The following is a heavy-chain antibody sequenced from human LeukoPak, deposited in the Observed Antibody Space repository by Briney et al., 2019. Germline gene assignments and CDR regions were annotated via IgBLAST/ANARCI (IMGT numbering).Heavy chain of an antibody. CDR1: GFTFSSYW. J-gene: IGHJ5*02. CDR3: ARAGGHSSPAGS. CDR2: IGTDGGST. D-gene: IGHD6-13*01. Sequence: GGSLRLSCAASGFTFSSYWMHWVRQAPGKGLVWVSRIGTDGGSTTYADSVKGRFTISRDNAKNTLYLQMNSLRAEDTAVYYCARAGGHSSPAGSWGQGTLVTVSS. V-gene: IGHV3-74*01.